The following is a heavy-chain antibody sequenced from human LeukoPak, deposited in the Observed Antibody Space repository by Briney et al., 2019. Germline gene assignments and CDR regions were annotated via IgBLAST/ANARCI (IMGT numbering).Heavy chain of an antibody. D-gene: IGHD3/OR15-3a*01. J-gene: IGHJ4*02. Sequence: GGSLRLSCAASGFTFTNYWMHWVRQAPGKGLVWVARINTDGSITGYADSVKGRFTISRDNAKNTLYLQINSLRAEDTAVYYCTGTSSGYSPNFWGRGTLVTVSS. V-gene: IGHV3-74*01. CDR1: GFTFTNYW. CDR3: TGTSSGYSPNF. CDR2: INTDGSIT.